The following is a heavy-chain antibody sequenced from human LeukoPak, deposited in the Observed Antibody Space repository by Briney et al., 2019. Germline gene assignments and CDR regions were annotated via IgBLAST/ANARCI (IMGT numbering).Heavy chain of an antibody. CDR2: IYYSGST. D-gene: IGHD2-2*02. J-gene: IGHJ4*02. CDR3: AREPLYCSSTSCYTWGFDY. V-gene: IGHV4-31*03. CDR1: GGSISSGGYY. Sequence: SETLSLTCTVSGGSISSGGYYWSWIRQHPGKGLEWIGYIYYSGSTYYNLSLKSRVTISVDTSKNQFSLKLSSVTAADTAVYYCAREPLYCSSTSCYTWGFDYWGQGTLVTVSS.